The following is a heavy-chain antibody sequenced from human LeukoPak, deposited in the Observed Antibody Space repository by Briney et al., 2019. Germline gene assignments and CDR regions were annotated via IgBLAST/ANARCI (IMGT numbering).Heavy chain of an antibody. CDR1: GGSFSGYY. D-gene: IGHD2-2*01. Sequence: SETLSLTCAVYGGSFSGYYWSWIRQPPGKGLGWIGEINHSGSTNYNPSLKSRVTISVDTSQNQFSLKLSSVTAADTAVYYCARKIPAGPFNWFDPWGQGTLVTVSS. J-gene: IGHJ5*02. CDR2: INHSGST. CDR3: ARKIPAGPFNWFDP. V-gene: IGHV4-34*01.